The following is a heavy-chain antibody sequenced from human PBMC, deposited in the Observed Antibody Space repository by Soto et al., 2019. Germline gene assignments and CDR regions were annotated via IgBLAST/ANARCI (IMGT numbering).Heavy chain of an antibody. D-gene: IGHD2-2*01. CDR3: ARAMIGYCSSTSGSVAYCYYGVDV. Sequence: PGESLKISCKGSGYSFTSYWIGWVRQMPGKGLEWMGIIYPGDSDTRYSPSFQGQVTISADKSISTAYLQWSSLKASDTAMYYCARAMIGYCSSTSGSVAYCYYGVDVWGQGTTVTVSS. V-gene: IGHV5-51*01. CDR1: GYSFTSYW. J-gene: IGHJ6*02. CDR2: IYPGDSDT.